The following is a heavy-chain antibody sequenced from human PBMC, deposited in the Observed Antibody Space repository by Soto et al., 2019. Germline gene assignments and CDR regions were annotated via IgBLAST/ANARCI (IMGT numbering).Heavy chain of an antibody. V-gene: IGHV3-53*01. Sequence: PGGSLRLSCAASGLTFSGSAMSWVRQAPGKGLEWVSLIYSGGNTLYADSVRGRFTISRDGSKNTLYLQMNSLRAEDTAVYYCARSNWNDVEGFDYWGQGTLVTVSS. D-gene: IGHD1-1*01. J-gene: IGHJ4*02. CDR2: IYSGGNT. CDR3: ARSNWNDVEGFDY. CDR1: GLTFSGSA.